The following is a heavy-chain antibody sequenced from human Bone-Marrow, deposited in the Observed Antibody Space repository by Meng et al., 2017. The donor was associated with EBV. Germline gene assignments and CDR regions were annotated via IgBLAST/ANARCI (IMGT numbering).Heavy chain of an antibody. CDR3: ARGWGRGYSGPLDY. V-gene: IGHV1-69*01. CDR2: IIPIFGTA. Sequence: QVLVVQAGAEVKKPGSSVKVSCKASGGTFSSYAISWVRQAPGQGLEWMGGIIPIFGTANYAQKFQGRVTITADESTSTAYMELSSLRSEDTAVYYCARGWGRGYSGPLDYWGQGTLVTVSS. D-gene: IGHD5-12*01. CDR1: GGTFSSYA. J-gene: IGHJ4*02.